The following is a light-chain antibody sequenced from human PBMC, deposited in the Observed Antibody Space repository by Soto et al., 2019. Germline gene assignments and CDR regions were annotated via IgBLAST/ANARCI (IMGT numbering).Light chain of an antibody. CDR1: SSDVGAYNY. CDR3: SSYTITSRV. CDR2: DVS. Sequence: QSVLTQPASASGSPGQSITISCTGTSSDVGAYNYVSWYQQHPGKAPRLMIYDVSTRPSGVSDRFSGSKSGNTASLTISGLQAEDDADYYCSSYTITSRVFGTGTKLTVL. V-gene: IGLV2-14*01. J-gene: IGLJ1*01.